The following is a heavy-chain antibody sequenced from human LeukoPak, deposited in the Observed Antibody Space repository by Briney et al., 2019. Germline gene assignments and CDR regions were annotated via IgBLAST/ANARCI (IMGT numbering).Heavy chain of an antibody. CDR1: GYSISSGYY. D-gene: IGHD4-17*01. Sequence: SETLSLTCTVSGYSISSGYYWGWIRQPPGKGLEWIGSIFHSGSTYYNPSLKSRITISVDTSKNQFSLRLSSVTAADTAVYYCARAYYGDFSPYWGQGTLVTVSS. V-gene: IGHV4-38-2*02. CDR2: IFHSGST. J-gene: IGHJ4*02. CDR3: ARAYYGDFSPY.